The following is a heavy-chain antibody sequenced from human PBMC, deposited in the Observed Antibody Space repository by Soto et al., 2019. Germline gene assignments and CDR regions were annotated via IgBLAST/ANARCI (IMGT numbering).Heavy chain of an antibody. D-gene: IGHD3-10*01. V-gene: IGHV1-18*01. CDR3: ARMVRGSNIDYYHYMDV. J-gene: IGHJ6*03. CDR2: ISASNGDT. CDR1: GYSFTSHG. Sequence: QVQLVQSGAEVKKPGASVKVSCKASGYSFTSHGISWVRKAPGQGLEWMAWISASNGDTNYAQKFQGRVTVTTDTSTSTGYMELRSLRSEDTAVYYCARMVRGSNIDYYHYMDVWGKGTTVTVSS.